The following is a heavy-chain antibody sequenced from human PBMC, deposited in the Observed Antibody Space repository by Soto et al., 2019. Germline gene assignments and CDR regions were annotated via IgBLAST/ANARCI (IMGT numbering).Heavy chain of an antibody. CDR2: IYYSGST. J-gene: IGHJ5*02. V-gene: IGHV4-31*03. CDR3: ARHGAYPNWFDP. Sequence: PSETLSLTCTVSGDSISSGGYYWSWIRQHPGKSLEWIGYIYYSGSTYYNPSLKSRVTISVDKSKNQFSLKLSSVTAADTAVYYCARHGAYPNWFDPWGQGTLVTVSS. D-gene: IGHD4-17*01. CDR1: GDSISSGGYY.